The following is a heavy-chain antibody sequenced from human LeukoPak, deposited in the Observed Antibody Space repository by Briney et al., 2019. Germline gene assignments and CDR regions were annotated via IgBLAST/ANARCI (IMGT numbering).Heavy chain of an antibody. CDR1: GFTFSSYA. CDR3: ARAGPSSSWHQFDY. J-gene: IGHJ4*02. CDR2: ISYDGSNK. D-gene: IGHD6-13*01. Sequence: GGSLRLSCAASGFTFSSYAMHWVRQAPGKGLEWVAVISYDGSNKYYADSVKGRFTISRDNSKNTLYLQMNSLRAKDTAVYYCARAGPSSSWHQFDYWGQGTLVTVSS. V-gene: IGHV3-30*14.